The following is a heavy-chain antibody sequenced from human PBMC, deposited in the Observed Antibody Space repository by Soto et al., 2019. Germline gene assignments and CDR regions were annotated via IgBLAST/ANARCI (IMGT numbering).Heavy chain of an antibody. J-gene: IGHJ4*02. CDR2: IGDSGGTT. V-gene: IGHV3-23*01. Sequence: EVQLLESGGGLVQPGGSLRLSCAASGFTFSSYALSWVRQAPGKGLEWVSIIGDSGGTTFYADSVKGRCTISRDNSKNTLYLQMNNLRAEYRAVYYCAKHFDSGCPDYWGQGTLVTVSS. D-gene: IGHD6-19*01. CDR3: AKHFDSGCPDY. CDR1: GFTFSSYA.